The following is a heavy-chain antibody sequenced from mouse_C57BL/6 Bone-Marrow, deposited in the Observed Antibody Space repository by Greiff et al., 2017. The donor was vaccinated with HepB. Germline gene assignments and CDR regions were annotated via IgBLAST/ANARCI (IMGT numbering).Heavy chain of an antibody. CDR3: ARERGREGACDY. Sequence: VKLQQPGAELVMPGASVKLSCNASGYTFTSYWMHWVKQRPGQGLEWIGELDPSDSYTNYNQKFKGKSTLTVDKSSSTAYMQLSSLTSEDAAVYYCARERGREGACDYWGQGTTLTVSS. V-gene: IGHV1-69*01. CDR1: GYTFTSYW. D-gene: IGHD3-3*01. J-gene: IGHJ2*01. CDR2: LDPSDSYT.